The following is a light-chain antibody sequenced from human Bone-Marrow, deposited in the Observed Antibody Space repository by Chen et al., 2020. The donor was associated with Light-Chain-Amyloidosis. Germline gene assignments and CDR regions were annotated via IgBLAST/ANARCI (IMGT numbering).Light chain of an antibody. CDR2: EVT. CDR1: SSDFGSYNL. J-gene: IGLJ2*01. V-gene: IGLV2-23*02. CDR3: CSYAGSSTLV. Sequence: QSALTQPASVSGSPGQSITISCTGTSSDFGSYNLVSWYQQHPGKAPALMIYEVTKRPSGVSNRFAGSKYGNTASLTISGLQTENEADYYCCSYAGSSTLVFGGGTKLTVL.